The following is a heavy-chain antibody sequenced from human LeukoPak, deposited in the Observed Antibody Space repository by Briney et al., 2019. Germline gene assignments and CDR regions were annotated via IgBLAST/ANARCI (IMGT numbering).Heavy chain of an antibody. J-gene: IGHJ4*02. CDR2: IYSGGGT. CDR3: ARNYYDSSAYYYFDY. CDR1: GFTVSNSY. D-gene: IGHD3-22*01. Sequence: GGSLRLSCAASGFTVSNSYMNWVRQAPGKGLEWVSLIYSGGGTYYADSVKGRFTISRDNSKNTLYLQMNSLRAEDTAVYYCARNYYDSSAYYYFDYWGQGTLVTVSS. V-gene: IGHV3-66*01.